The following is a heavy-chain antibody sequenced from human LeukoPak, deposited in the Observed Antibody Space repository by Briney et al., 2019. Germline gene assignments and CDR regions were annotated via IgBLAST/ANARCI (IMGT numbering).Heavy chain of an antibody. CDR2: IKQDGSEK. CDR3: GRRPREIAVADY. V-gene: IGHV3-7*01. J-gene: IGHJ4*02. CDR1: GFSFSTYW. Sequence: GGSLRLSCAASGFSFSTYWMGWVRQAPGKGLEWVANIKQDGSEKYYVDSVKGRFTISRDNAKNSLYLQMNSLRAEDTAVYYCGRRPREIAVADYWGQGTLVTASS. D-gene: IGHD6-19*01.